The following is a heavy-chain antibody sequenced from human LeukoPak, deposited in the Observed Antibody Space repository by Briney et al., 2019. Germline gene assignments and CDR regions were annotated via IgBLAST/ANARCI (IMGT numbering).Heavy chain of an antibody. D-gene: IGHD1-7*01. V-gene: IGHV3-7*01. Sequence: PGGSLRLSCAASGFTFSSYWMSWVRQAPGKGLEWVANIKQDGSEKYYVDSVKGRFTISRDNAKNSPYLQMNGLRAEDTAAYYCARGATDTTRWFDPWGQGTLVTVSS. CDR3: ARGATDTTRWFDP. J-gene: IGHJ5*02. CDR2: IKQDGSEK. CDR1: GFTFSSYW.